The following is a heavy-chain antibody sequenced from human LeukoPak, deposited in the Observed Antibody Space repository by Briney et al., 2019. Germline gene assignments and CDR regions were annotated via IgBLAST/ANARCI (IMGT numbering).Heavy chain of an antibody. CDR2: INHSGST. Sequence: PGGSLRLSCAASGFTFSSYWMSWIRQPPGKGLEWIGEINHSGSTNYNPSLKSRVTISVDTSKNQFSLKLSSVTAADTAVYYCARQRFTIFGVVIKGFDYWGQGTLVTVSS. CDR1: GFTFSSYW. D-gene: IGHD3-3*01. V-gene: IGHV4-34*01. J-gene: IGHJ4*02. CDR3: ARQRFTIFGVVIKGFDY.